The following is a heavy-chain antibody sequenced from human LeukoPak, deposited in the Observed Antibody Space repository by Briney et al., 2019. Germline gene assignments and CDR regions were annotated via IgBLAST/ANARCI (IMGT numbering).Heavy chain of an antibody. CDR3: ARDLGYCSSTSCTLKYYYYYYMDV. D-gene: IGHD2-2*01. V-gene: IGHV4-4*07. CDR2: IYTSGST. J-gene: IGHJ6*03. CDR1: GGSIISYY. Sequence: SETLSLTCTVSGGSIISYYWSWIRQPAGKGLEWIGRIYTSGSTNYNPSLKSRVTMSVDTSKNQFSLKLSSVTAADTAVYYCARDLGYCSSTSCTLKYYYYYYMDVWGKGTTVTVSS.